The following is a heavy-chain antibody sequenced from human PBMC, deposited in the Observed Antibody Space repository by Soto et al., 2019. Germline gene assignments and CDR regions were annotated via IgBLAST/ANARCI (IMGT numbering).Heavy chain of an antibody. V-gene: IGHV4-31*03. J-gene: IGHJ4*02. D-gene: IGHD3-9*01. Sequence: QVQLQESGPGLVQPSQPLPLTCTVSGGSISSGRFYWSWIRQHPGKGLEWIGHISDSGSSYYNPSLVGGVTISVDTSENQFSLKLGAVTAADSAVYFCARSTFYDIFAAYYSHLDYWGQGTEVNVAS. CDR2: ISDSGSS. CDR3: ARSTFYDIFAAYYSHLDY. CDR1: GGSISSGRFY.